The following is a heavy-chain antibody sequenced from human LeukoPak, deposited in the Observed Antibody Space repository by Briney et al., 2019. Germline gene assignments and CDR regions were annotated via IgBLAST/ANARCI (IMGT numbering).Heavy chain of an antibody. J-gene: IGHJ6*02. Sequence: PETLSLTCTVSGGSISSYYWSWIRQPPGKGLEWIGYIYYSGSTNYNPSLKSRVTISVDTSKNQFSLKLSSVTAADTAVYYCARDLLYCGGDCYSGDYYYYGMDVWGQGTTVTVSS. CDR2: IYYSGST. D-gene: IGHD2-21*02. CDR1: GGSISSYY. V-gene: IGHV4-59*01. CDR3: ARDLLYCGGDCYSGDYYYYGMDV.